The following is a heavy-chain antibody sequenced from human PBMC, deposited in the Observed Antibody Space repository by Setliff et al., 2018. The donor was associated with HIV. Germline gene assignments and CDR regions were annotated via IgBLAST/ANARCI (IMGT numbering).Heavy chain of an antibody. CDR2: FDPEDGDT. J-gene: IGHJ4*02. Sequence: GASVKVSCKVSGYTLTEFSMHWVRQAPGKGLEWMGRFDPEDGDTPYAQNFQGRVTMTEDPPTDTAYLELSGLRFEDTAVYYCATLKEQWLSEGGFDYWGQGTLVTV. D-gene: IGHD6-19*01. V-gene: IGHV1-24*01. CDR3: ATLKEQWLSEGGFDY. CDR1: GYTLTEFS.